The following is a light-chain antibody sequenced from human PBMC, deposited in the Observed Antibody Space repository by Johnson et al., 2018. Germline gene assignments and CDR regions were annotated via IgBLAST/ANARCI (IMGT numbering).Light chain of an antibody. J-gene: IGLJ1*01. Sequence: QSVLTQPPSVSAAPGQKVTISCSGSSSNIGNNYVSWYQQLPGTAPKLLIYENNKRPSGIPDRFSGSKSATSATLGITGLQTGDEADYYCGTWDSSLSAGNVFGTGTKVTVL. CDR3: GTWDSSLSAGNV. CDR1: SSNIGNNY. V-gene: IGLV1-51*02. CDR2: ENN.